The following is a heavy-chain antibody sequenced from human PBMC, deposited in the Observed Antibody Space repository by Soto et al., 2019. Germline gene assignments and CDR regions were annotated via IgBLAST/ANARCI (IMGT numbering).Heavy chain of an antibody. V-gene: IGHV1-2*04. J-gene: IGHJ3*02. CDR1: GYTFTGYY. CDR2: INPNSGGT. Sequence: QVQLVQSGAEVKKPGASVKVSCKASGYTFTGYYMHWVRQAPGQGLEWMGWINPNSGGTNYAQKFQGWVTMTRDTSRSTAYMEVARMESDNTAVYYWVREGGGSSGASNAFDIWGQGTMVTVSS. D-gene: IGHD6-6*01. CDR3: VREGGGSSGASNAFDI.